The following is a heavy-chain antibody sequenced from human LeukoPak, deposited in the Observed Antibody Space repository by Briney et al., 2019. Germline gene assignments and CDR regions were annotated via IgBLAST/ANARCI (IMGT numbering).Heavy chain of an antibody. V-gene: IGHV4-34*01. CDR3: ARRSGKAVSGVNWFDP. CDR2: INHSGST. J-gene: IGHJ5*02. D-gene: IGHD6-13*01. Sequence: KTSETLSLTCAVYGGSFSGYYRSWIRRPPGKGLEWIGEINHSGSTNYNPSLKSRFIISADTSKNQFSLKFAAVTAADTAMYYCARRSGKAVSGVNWFDPWGQGTLVTVSS. CDR1: GGSFSGYY.